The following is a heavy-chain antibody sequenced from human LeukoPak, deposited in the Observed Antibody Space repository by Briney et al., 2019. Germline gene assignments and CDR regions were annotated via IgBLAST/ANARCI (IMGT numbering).Heavy chain of an antibody. CDR1: GFTFSSYW. D-gene: IGHD1-26*01. CDR2: INHSGST. J-gene: IGHJ4*02. CDR3: ARVPWVAGATEKYYFDY. Sequence: GSLRLSCAASGFTFSSYWMSWVRQAPGKGLEWIGEINHSGSTNYNPSPKSRVTISVDTSKNQFSLKLSSVTAADTAVYYCARVPWVAGATEKYYFDYWGQGTLVTVSS. V-gene: IGHV4-34*01.